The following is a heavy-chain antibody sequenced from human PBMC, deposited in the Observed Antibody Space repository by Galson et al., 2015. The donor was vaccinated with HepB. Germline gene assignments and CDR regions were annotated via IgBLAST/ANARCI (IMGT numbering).Heavy chain of an antibody. CDR2: IYNSGST. J-gene: IGHJ4*02. CDR3: ARNDLLVGAQATFDY. Sequence: ETLSLTCTVSSGSISSYYWGWIRQPPGKGLEWIGHIYNSGSTNYNPSLKSRVTISVDTSKNQFSLKLSSVSAADTAVYYCARNDLLVGAQATFDYRGQGTLVTVSS. CDR1: SGSISSYY. D-gene: IGHD1-26*01. V-gene: IGHV4-59*01.